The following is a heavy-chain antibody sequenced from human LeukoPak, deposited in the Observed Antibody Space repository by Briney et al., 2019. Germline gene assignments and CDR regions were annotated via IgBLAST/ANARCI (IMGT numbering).Heavy chain of an antibody. D-gene: IGHD3-22*01. CDR1: GDSITSHY. CDR2: IYYTGIT. J-gene: IGHJ4*02. Sequence: SDTLSLTCNVSGDSITSHYWNWIRQPPGKGLEWIGYIYYTGITKYNPSLTSRVSMSVGTSKNQFFLKMNSVIAADTAVYHCARSVDYFDNTGPHMMFDYWGQGSLVTVSS. CDR3: ARSVDYFDNTGPHMMFDY. V-gene: IGHV4-59*07.